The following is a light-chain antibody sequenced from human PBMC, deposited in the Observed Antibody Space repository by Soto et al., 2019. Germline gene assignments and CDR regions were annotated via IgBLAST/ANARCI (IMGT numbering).Light chain of an antibody. CDR3: QHYNNYLLT. CDR1: QSVSIN. Sequence: VMTQSPATLSVSPGQRATLSCRASQSVSINLAWYQQKPGQVPRLLIYAASTRATSIPARFSGSGSETEFTLTISSLQSEDLAIYYCQHYNNYLLTFGGGTKVEIK. CDR2: AAS. J-gene: IGKJ4*01. V-gene: IGKV3-15*01.